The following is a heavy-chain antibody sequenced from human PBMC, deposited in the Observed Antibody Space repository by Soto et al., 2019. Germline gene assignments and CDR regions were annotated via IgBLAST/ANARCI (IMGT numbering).Heavy chain of an antibody. CDR1: GFTFSSYW. V-gene: IGHV3-74*01. CDR2: ISSDGSST. J-gene: IGHJ5*02. CDR3: ARWFSQGYYTQENWFDP. D-gene: IGHD3-3*01. Sequence: EVQLVESGGGLVQPGGSLRLSGAASGFTFSSYWMHWVRQAPGKGLVWVSRISSDGSSTSYADSVKGRFTISRDNAKNTLYRQMNSLRAEDTAVYYCARWFSQGYYTQENWFDPWGQGTLVTVSS.